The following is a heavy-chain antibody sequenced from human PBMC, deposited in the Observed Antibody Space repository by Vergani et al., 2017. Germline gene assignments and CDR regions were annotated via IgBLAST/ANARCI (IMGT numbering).Heavy chain of an antibody. D-gene: IGHD6-19*01. Sequence: QLQLQESGPGLVKPSETLSLTCTVSGGSISSSSYYWGWIRQPPGKGLEWIGSIYYSGSTYYNPSLKSRVAISVDTSKNQFSLKLSSVTAADTAVYYCARHSRIAVDYWGQGTLVTVSS. CDR3: ARHSRIAVDY. CDR2: IYYSGST. CDR1: GGSISSSSYY. J-gene: IGHJ4*02. V-gene: IGHV4-39*01.